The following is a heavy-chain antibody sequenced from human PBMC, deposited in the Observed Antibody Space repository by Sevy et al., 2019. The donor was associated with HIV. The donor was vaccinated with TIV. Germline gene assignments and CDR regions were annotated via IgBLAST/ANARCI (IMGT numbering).Heavy chain of an antibody. D-gene: IGHD2-8*01. CDR1: GFTFNNAW. V-gene: IGHV3-15*01. Sequence: GGSLRLSCAASGFTFNNAWMSWVRQAPGKGLEWIGRIKNKPDGGTTDYAAPVKGSFTISRDDSKNTLYLQMNSLKTEETAVYYCCTEGNVLLAEGWGHWFDPWGQGTLVTVSS. CDR2: IKNKPDGGTT. CDR3: CTEGNVLLAEGWGHWFDP. J-gene: IGHJ5*02.